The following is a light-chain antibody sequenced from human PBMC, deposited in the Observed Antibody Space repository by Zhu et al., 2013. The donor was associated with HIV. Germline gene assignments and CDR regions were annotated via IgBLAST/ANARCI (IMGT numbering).Light chain of an antibody. J-gene: IGKJ1*01. Sequence: DIQLTQSPSTLSASVGDRVVITCRASESINNWLAWYQQKPGKAPRLLIHDASSLASGVPSRFRGSASGTEFTLTITSLQPDDFATYYCQHYNTYSPWTFGQGTKVEMK. V-gene: IGKV1-5*01. CDR1: ESINNW. CDR3: QHYNTYSPWT. CDR2: DAS.